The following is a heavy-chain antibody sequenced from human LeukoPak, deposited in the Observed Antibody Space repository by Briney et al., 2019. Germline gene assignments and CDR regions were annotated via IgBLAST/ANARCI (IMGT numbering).Heavy chain of an antibody. D-gene: IGHD1-7*01. J-gene: IGHJ4*02. Sequence: PSETLSLTCAVSGGSISSGGYSWSWIRQPPGKGLEWIGYIYHSGSTYYNPFLKSRVTISVDRSKNQFSLKLSSVTAADTAVYYCAGTGITGTTNYWGQGTLVTVSS. V-gene: IGHV4-30-2*01. CDR1: GGSISSGGYS. CDR3: AGTGITGTTNY. CDR2: IYHSGST.